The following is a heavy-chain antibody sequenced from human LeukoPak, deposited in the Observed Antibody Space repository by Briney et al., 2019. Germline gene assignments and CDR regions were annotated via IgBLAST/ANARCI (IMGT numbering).Heavy chain of an antibody. CDR3: ARDGDIVVVPAATYPYYFDY. D-gene: IGHD2-2*01. V-gene: IGHV1-18*01. J-gene: IGHJ4*02. Sequence: ASVKVSCKASGYTFTSYGISWVRQAPGQGLEWMGWISAYNGNTNYAQKLQGRVTMTTDTSTSTAYMELRSQRSDDTAVYYCARDGDIVVVPAATYPYYFDYWGQGTLVTVSS. CDR2: ISAYNGNT. CDR1: GYTFTSYG.